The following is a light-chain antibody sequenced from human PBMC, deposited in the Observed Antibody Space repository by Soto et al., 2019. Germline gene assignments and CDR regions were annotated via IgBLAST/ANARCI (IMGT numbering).Light chain of an antibody. Sequence: SVLIQPPSSSGTPGQRVPLSCSGSSSNIGTNYVYWYQQLPGTAPKLLIYKNNQRPSGVPDRFSGSKSGTSASLAISGLRSEDEADYYCAKWDASLSCVVFGGGNEVTVL. CDR3: AKWDASLSCVV. CDR2: KNN. J-gene: IGLJ2*01. V-gene: IGLV1-47*01. CDR1: SSNIGTNY.